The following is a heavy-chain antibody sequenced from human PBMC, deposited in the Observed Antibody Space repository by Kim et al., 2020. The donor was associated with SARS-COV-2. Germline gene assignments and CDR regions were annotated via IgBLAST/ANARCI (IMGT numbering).Heavy chain of an antibody. V-gene: IGHV3-30*04. CDR3: AREVATVTNDDY. Sequence: GGSLRLSCAASGFTFSSYAMHWVRQAPGKGLEWVAVISYDGSNKYYADSVKGRFTISRDNSKNTLYLQMNSLRAEDTAVYYCAREVATVTNDDYWGQGTLVTVSS. D-gene: IGHD4-17*01. CDR2: ISYDGSNK. CDR1: GFTFSSYA. J-gene: IGHJ4*02.